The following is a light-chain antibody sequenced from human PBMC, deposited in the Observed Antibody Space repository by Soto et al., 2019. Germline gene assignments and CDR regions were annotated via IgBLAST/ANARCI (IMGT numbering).Light chain of an antibody. J-gene: IGKJ4*01. CDR3: QQYGSSPLT. CDR1: QSISGRH. Sequence: EIVLTQSPGTLSLSPGERATLSCRASQSISGRHLAWYQQKPGQAPRLLMYGASSRASDIPDRFSGSGSGTDFTLPISSLEPEDFAVYHCQQYGSSPLTFGGGTKVDIK. CDR2: GAS. V-gene: IGKV3-20*01.